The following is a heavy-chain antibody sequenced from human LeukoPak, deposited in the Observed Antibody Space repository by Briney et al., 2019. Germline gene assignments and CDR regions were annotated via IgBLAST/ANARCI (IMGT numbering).Heavy chain of an antibody. V-gene: IGHV3-30*02. CDR1: QFTFSNYG. CDR3: AKDKGRSDFDY. D-gene: IGHD1-26*01. Sequence: GGSLRLPCAASQFTFSNYGIHWVRQAPGKGLEWVAFIRNDGTNKYYADSVEGRFTISRDNSKSTLYLQMNSLRAEDTAVYYCAKDKGRSDFDYWGQGTLLTVSS. J-gene: IGHJ4*02. CDR2: IRNDGTNK.